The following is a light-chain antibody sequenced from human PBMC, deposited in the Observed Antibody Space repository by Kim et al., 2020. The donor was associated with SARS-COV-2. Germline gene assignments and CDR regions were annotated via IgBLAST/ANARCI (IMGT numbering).Light chain of an antibody. V-gene: IGKV3-11*01. CDR2: DAS. CDR1: QSVSSY. Sequence: EIVLTQFPATLSLSPGERATLSCRASQSVSSYLAWYQQKPGQAPRLLIYDASNRATGIPARFSGSGSGTDFTLTISSLEPEDFAVYYCQHRSNWPPLTFGGGTKVDIK. CDR3: QHRSNWPPLT. J-gene: IGKJ4*01.